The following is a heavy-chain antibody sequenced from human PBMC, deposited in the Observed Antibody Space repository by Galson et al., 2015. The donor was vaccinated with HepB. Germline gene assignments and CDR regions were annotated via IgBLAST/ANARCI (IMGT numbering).Heavy chain of an antibody. D-gene: IGHD1-1*01. CDR3: ARDLAGTTGNWFDP. Sequence: SLRLSCAASGFTLSSYSMNWVRQAPGKGLEWASSISSSSSYIYYADSVKGRFTISRDNAKNSLYLQMNSLRAEDTAVYYCARDLAGTTGNWFDPWGQGTLVTVSS. CDR1: GFTLSSYS. V-gene: IGHV3-21*01. CDR2: ISSSSSYI. J-gene: IGHJ5*02.